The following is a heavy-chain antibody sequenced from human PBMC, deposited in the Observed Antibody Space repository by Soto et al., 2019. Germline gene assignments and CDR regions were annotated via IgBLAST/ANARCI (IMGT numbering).Heavy chain of an antibody. CDR1: GGSISSGGYY. V-gene: IGHV4-31*03. D-gene: IGHD2-2*03. J-gene: IGHJ4*02. Sequence: QVQLQESGPGLVKPSQTLSLTCTVSGGSISSGGYYWSWIRQHPGKGLEWIGYIYYSGSTYYNPSLKSRVTISLDTSKNQFSLTLSSVTAADTAVYYCARTGERWILGYYFDYWGQGTLVTVSS. CDR2: IYYSGST. CDR3: ARTGERWILGYYFDY.